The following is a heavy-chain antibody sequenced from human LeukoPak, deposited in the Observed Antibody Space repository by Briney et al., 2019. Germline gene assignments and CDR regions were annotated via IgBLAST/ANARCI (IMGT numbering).Heavy chain of an antibody. J-gene: IGHJ5*02. CDR1: GYTFSSYD. Sequence: GASVKVSCKASGYTFSSYDINWVRQAAGQGLEWMGWMNPKIGNSGYAEKFQGRVTMTRDTSTSTAYMELCSLRSEDTAVYFCARGLGPVNVDWLDWFDPWGQGTLVTVSS. CDR2: MNPKIGNS. CDR3: ARGLGPVNVDWLDWFDP. V-gene: IGHV1-8*01. D-gene: IGHD3-9*01.